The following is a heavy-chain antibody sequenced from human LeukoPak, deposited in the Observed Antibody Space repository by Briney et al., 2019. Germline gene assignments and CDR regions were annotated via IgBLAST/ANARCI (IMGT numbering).Heavy chain of an antibody. Sequence: GESLKISGRGSGYSFTTYWIGWVRQMPGKGLEWMGIIYPGASDIRYSPSFQGQVTISADKSISTAYLQWSSLKASDSAMYYCARRATDYWSFDLWGRGTLVTVSS. J-gene: IGHJ2*01. CDR1: GYSFTTYW. CDR2: IYPGASDI. CDR3: ARRATDYWSFDL. V-gene: IGHV5-51*01.